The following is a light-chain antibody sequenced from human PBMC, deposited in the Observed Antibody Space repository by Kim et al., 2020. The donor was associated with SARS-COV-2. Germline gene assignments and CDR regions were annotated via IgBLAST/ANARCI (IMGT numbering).Light chain of an antibody. CDR3: SSYTISSTWV. CDR1: SNDVGSYNR. CDR2: EVT. Sequence: GQSVTISSTGTSNDVGSYNRVSWYQQPPGTAPKLIICEVTNRPSGVPDRFSGSKSGNTASLTISGLQAEDEADYYCSSYTISSTWVFGGGTQLTVL. J-gene: IGLJ3*02. V-gene: IGLV2-18*02.